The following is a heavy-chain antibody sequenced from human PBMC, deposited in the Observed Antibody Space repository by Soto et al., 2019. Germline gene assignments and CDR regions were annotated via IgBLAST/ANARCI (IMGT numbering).Heavy chain of an antibody. CDR3: AYSTGWYRHDV. V-gene: IGHV4-4*02. D-gene: IGHD6-19*01. J-gene: IGHJ3*01. CDR1: GDSISSSRW. CDR2: IFHSGDT. Sequence: QVQLQESGPGLVKPSGTLSLTCAVSGDSISSSRWWTWGRQPPGKGLEWIGDIFHSGDTNYNPSLKSRVFISVDKYQKQFSMKVSSVTAADTAVYYCAYSTGWYRHDVWGQGTLVTVSS.